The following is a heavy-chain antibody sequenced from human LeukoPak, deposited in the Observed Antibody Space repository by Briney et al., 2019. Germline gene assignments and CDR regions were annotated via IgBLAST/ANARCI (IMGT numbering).Heavy chain of an antibody. Sequence: QPGGSLRLSCAASGFTFSSYWMHWVRQAPGKGRVWVSRINSDGSSTSYADSVKGRFTISRDNAKNTLYLQVNSLRAEDTAVYYCARDRGYTQDYWGQGTLVTVSS. V-gene: IGHV3-74*01. CDR2: INSDGSST. J-gene: IGHJ4*02. D-gene: IGHD5-12*01. CDR3: ARDRGYTQDY. CDR1: GFTFSSYW.